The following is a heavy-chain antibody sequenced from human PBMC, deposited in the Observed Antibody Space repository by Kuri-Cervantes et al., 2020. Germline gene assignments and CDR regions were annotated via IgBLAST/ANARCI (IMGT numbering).Heavy chain of an antibody. J-gene: IGHJ4*02. CDR1: GDSVSSNSAA. CDR2: TYYRSKWYN. D-gene: IGHD3-3*01. Sequence: SETLSLTCAISGDSVSSNSAAWNWIRQSPSRGLEWLGRTYYRSKWYNDYAVSVKSRMTINADTSKNQFSLQLNSVTPEDTAVYYCAREELTLFGVVIYGFDYWGQGVLVTVSS. V-gene: IGHV6-1*01. CDR3: AREELTLFGVVIYGFDY.